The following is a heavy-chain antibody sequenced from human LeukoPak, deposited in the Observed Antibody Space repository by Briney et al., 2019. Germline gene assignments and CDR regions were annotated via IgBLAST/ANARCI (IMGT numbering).Heavy chain of an antibody. CDR3: AKDLGYSSSWNLSPYGMDV. V-gene: IGHV3-23*01. D-gene: IGHD6-13*01. J-gene: IGHJ6*02. Sequence: GGSLRLSCAASGFTFSSYAISWVRQAPGKGLEWVSAISGGGGSTYYADSVKGRFTISRDNSKNTLFLQVNSLSVEDTAVYYCAKDLGYSSSWNLSPYGMDVWGQGTTVTVSS. CDR1: GFTFSSYA. CDR2: ISGGGGST.